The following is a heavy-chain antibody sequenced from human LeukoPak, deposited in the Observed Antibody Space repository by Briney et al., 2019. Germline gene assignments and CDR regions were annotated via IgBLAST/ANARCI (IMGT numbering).Heavy chain of an antibody. Sequence: SETLSLTCTVSGASISNYYGSWIRQPAGKGLEWIGRIYTSGRTDYNPSLKSRVTMSVDTSKNQFSLSLSSVTAADTAVYYCARGALLWFGDRMEYYFDYWGQGTLLTVSS. CDR1: GASISNYY. V-gene: IGHV4-4*07. D-gene: IGHD3-10*01. J-gene: IGHJ4*02. CDR2: IYTSGRT. CDR3: ARGALLWFGDRMEYYFDY.